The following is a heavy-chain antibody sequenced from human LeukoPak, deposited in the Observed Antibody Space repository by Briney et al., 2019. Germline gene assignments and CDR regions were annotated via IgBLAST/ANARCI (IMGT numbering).Heavy chain of an antibody. CDR2: SRSKVDGGTI. V-gene: IGHV3-49*04. D-gene: IGHD1-20*01. J-gene: IGHJ4*02. CDR3: LSRLTVSTGNMAY. Sequence: GGSLRLSCTASGFSFRDYSVTWVRQAPGKGLERVGCSRSKVDGGTIDYAASLKDRFTISRDASKSTVYLQMNSLKTEDTARYYCLSRLTVSTGNMAYWGQGTLVSVSS. CDR1: GFSFRDYS.